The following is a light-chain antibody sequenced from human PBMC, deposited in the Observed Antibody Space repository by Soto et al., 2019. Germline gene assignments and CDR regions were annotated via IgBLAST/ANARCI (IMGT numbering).Light chain of an antibody. V-gene: IGKV3-15*01. CDR3: QQYNNWPWT. J-gene: IGKJ1*01. CDR2: GAS. Sequence: EIVMTHSAATLSLPPGGRATLSCRASQSISDTLAWYQQKPGQAPRLLIHGASTRATGFPARFSGSGSGTDFTLTISSLQSEDFAVYYCQQYNNWPWTFGQGTKVDIK. CDR1: QSISDT.